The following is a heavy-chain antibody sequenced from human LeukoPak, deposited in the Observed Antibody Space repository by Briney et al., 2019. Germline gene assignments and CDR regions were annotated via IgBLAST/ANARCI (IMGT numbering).Heavy chain of an antibody. V-gene: IGHV4-61*02. CDR1: GGSISSGSYY. CDR3: ARAALSYYYYMDV. Sequence: SQTLSLTCTVSGGSISSGSYYWSWPRQPAGKGLEWIGRIYTSGSTNYNPSLKSRVTISVDTSKNQFSLKLSSVTAADTAVYYCARAALSYYYYMDVWGKGTTVTVSS. J-gene: IGHJ6*03. CDR2: IYTSGST. D-gene: IGHD6-13*01.